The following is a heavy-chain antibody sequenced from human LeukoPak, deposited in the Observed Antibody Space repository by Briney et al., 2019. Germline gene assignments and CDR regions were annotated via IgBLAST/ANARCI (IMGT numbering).Heavy chain of an antibody. Sequence: ASVTVSCKASGYTFTSYNINWVRQATGQGLEWMGWMNPNSGDTGYAQRFQGRVTMTRSTSISTAYMEPSSLRYEDTAVYYCVRGFCSTAGCYNWGQGTRVTVSS. D-gene: IGHD2-2*02. CDR2: MNPNSGDT. J-gene: IGHJ4*02. CDR3: VRGFCSTAGCYN. V-gene: IGHV1-8*01. CDR1: GYTFTSYN.